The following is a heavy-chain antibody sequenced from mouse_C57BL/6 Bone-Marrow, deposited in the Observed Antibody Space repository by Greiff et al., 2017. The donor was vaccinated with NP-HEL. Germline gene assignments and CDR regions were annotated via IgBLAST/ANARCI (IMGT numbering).Heavy chain of an antibody. CDR3: AREGVGFAY. J-gene: IGHJ3*01. Sequence: QVQLQQPGAELVKPGASVKMSCKASGYTFTSYWITWVKQRPGQGLEWIGDIYPGSGSTNYNEKFKSKATLTVDTSSITAYMQLSSLSSENSAVYSCAREGVGFAYWGQGTLVTVSA. CDR1: GYTFTSYW. V-gene: IGHV1-55*01. CDR2: IYPGSGST. D-gene: IGHD1-3*01.